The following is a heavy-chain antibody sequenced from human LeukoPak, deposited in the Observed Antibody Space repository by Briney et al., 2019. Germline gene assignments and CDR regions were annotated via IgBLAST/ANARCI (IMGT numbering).Heavy chain of an antibody. CDR1: GGSISSGGYY. D-gene: IGHD6-13*01. CDR2: LYSSGST. CDR3: ATTIAAAGTGNWFDP. J-gene: IGHJ5*02. Sequence: PSQTLSLTCTVSGGSISSGGYYWSWIRQHPGKGLEWIGYLYSSGSTNYNPSLKSRVTISVDTSKNQFSLKLSSVTAADTAMYYCATTIAAAGTGNWFDPWGQGTLVTVSS. V-gene: IGHV4-31*03.